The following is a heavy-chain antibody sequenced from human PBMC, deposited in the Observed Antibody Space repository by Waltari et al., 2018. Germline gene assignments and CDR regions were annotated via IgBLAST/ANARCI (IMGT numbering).Heavy chain of an antibody. CDR2: SSSSSRYI. D-gene: IGHD2-15*01. J-gene: IGHJ2*01. CDR1: GFTFRSYW. Sequence: EVQLVESGGGLVQPGGSLRLACAASGFTFRSYWMSWVRQAPGKGLEWFSSSSSSSRYIYYADSVKRRLTIPRDHAKISLDLQMNSLRAEDAAVYYWSSSPSLVGRHVARWRRRTLVTVSS. CDR3: SSSPSLVGRHVAR. V-gene: IGHV3-21*01.